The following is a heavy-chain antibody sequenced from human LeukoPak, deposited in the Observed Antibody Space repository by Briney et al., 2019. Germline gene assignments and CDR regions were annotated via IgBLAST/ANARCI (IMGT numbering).Heavy chain of an antibody. D-gene: IGHD6-13*01. J-gene: IGHJ3*02. CDR3: ARWYSSSWYFSAFDI. CDR1: GGSISSYY. V-gene: IGHV4-59*08. Sequence: PSETLSLTCTVSGGSISSYYWSWIRQPPGKGLEWIGYIYYSGSTNYNPSLKSRVTISVDTSKNQFSLKLSSVTAADTAGYYCARWYSSSWYFSAFDIWGQGTMVTVSS. CDR2: IYYSGST.